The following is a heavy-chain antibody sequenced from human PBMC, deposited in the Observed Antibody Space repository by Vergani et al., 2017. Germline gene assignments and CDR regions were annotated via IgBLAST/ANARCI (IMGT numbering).Heavy chain of an antibody. CDR2: IYYIGRT. Sequence: QLQLQESGPGLVKPSATLSLTCSVSGASIRSSNYYLGWIRQPPGKGLEWIASIYYIGRTYYNPSLKSRVTISVDTAKNQFSLKLSSVTAADTAVYFCARHSTVEWLVKLGWIDPWGQGILVTVSS. D-gene: IGHD6-19*01. V-gene: IGHV4-39*01. J-gene: IGHJ5*02. CDR1: GASIRSSNYY. CDR3: ARHSTVEWLVKLGWIDP.